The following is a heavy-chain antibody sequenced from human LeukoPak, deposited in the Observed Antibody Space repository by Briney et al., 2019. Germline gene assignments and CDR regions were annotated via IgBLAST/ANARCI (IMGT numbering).Heavy chain of an antibody. V-gene: IGHV4-39*07. CDR1: GGSISSSSYY. J-gene: IGHJ4*02. CDR2: IYYSGST. CDR3: ARGEEAGSGSPPFDY. Sequence: SSETLSLTCTVSGGSISSSSYYWGWIRQPPGKGLEWIGSIYYSGSTYYNPSLKSRVTISVDTSKNQFSLKLSSVTAADTAVYYCARGEEAGSGSPPFDYWGQGTLVTVSS. D-gene: IGHD3-10*01.